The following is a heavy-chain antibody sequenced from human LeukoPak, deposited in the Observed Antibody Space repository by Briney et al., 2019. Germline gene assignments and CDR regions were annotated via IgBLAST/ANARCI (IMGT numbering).Heavy chain of an antibody. CDR2: ISGSGTST. D-gene: IGHD6-19*01. CDR1: EFTFSTYA. Sequence: GGSLRLSCAASEFTFSTYAMTWVRQAPGKGLEWVSTISGSGTSTYYADSVKGRFTISRDNSKNTLYVQMSSLRAEDTAVYYCAKRVAVAGYYFDYWGQGTLVTVSS. V-gene: IGHV3-23*01. J-gene: IGHJ4*02. CDR3: AKRVAVAGYYFDY.